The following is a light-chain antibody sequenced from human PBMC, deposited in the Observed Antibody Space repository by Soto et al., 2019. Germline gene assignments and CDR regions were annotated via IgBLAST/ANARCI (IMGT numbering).Light chain of an antibody. CDR2: GAS. V-gene: IGKV3-15*01. J-gene: IGKJ5*01. Sequence: EIVLTQSPATLSLSPGERATLSCRASQSVSSYLAWYQQKPGQAPRLLIYGASTRATGIPARFSGSGSGTEFTLTISSLQSEDFAVYYCQQYNNWPPITFGQGTLLEIK. CDR3: QQYNNWPPIT. CDR1: QSVSSY.